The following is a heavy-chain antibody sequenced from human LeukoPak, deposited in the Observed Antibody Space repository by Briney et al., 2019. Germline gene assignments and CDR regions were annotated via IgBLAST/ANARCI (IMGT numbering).Heavy chain of an antibody. Sequence: GGSLRLSCAASGFTFSSYAMSWVRQAPGKGLEWVSAISGSGGSTYYADSVKGRFTISRDNSKNTLYLQMDSLRTEDTAFYYCAKAIGSGNREGYDYWGQGVLVTVSS. CDR3: AKAIGSGNREGYDY. D-gene: IGHD3-10*01. CDR2: ISGSGGST. V-gene: IGHV3-23*01. CDR1: GFTFSSYA. J-gene: IGHJ4*02.